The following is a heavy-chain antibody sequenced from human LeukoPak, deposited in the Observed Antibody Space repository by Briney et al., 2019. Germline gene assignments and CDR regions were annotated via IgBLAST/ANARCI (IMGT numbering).Heavy chain of an antibody. Sequence: SETLSLTCTVSGGSISSYYWSWIRQPPGKGLEWIGYIYYSGSTNYNPSLKSRVTISVDTSKYQFALKLSSVTAADTAVYYCARASPTVTTYIDYWGQGTLVTVSS. CDR2: IYYSGST. CDR3: ARASPTVTTYIDY. V-gene: IGHV4-59*08. J-gene: IGHJ4*02. D-gene: IGHD4-11*01. CDR1: GGSISSYY.